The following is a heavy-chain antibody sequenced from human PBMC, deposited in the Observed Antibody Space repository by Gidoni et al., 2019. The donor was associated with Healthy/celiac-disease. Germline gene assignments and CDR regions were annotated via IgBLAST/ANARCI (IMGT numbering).Heavy chain of an antibody. CDR3: ARDRGRGVIRLDV. V-gene: IGHV3-53*04. J-gene: IGHJ6*02. CDR2: IYSGGST. Sequence: EVKLVESGGGLVQPGGSLRLSCAASGFPVSSHDMSGVRQAPGKGLEWVSVIYSGGSTSYADSVKGRFTISRHNSKNTLYLQMNSLRAEDTAVYYCARDRGRGVIRLDVWGQGTTVTVSS. CDR1: GFPVSSHD. D-gene: IGHD3-10*01.